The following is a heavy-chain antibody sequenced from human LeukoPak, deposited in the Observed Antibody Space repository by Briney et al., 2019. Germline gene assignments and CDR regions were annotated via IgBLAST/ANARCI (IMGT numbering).Heavy chain of an antibody. CDR1: GGTFSSYA. Sequence: GASVKVSCKASGGTFSSYAISWVRQAPGQGLEWMGGIIPIFGTANYAQKFQGRVTITTDESTSTAYMELSSLRSEDTAVYYCARSALGYCSSTSCYRPYYYYYMDVWGKGTTVTVSS. V-gene: IGHV1-69*05. CDR3: ARSALGYCSSTSCYRPYYYYYMDV. CDR2: IIPIFGTA. J-gene: IGHJ6*03. D-gene: IGHD2-2*02.